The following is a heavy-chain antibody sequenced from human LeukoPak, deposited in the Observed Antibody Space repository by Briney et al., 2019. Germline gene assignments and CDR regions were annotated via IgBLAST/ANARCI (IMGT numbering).Heavy chain of an antibody. D-gene: IGHD6-19*01. J-gene: IGHJ4*02. V-gene: IGHV4-34*01. CDR1: GGSFSGYY. CDR2: INHSGST. CDR3: AGEGSGWGVVNYFDY. Sequence: PSETLSLTCAVYGGSFSGYYWSWIRQPPGKGLEWIGEINHSGSTNYNPSLKSRVTISVDTSKNQFSLKLSSVTAADTAVYYCAGEGSGWGVVNYFDYWGQGTLVTVSS.